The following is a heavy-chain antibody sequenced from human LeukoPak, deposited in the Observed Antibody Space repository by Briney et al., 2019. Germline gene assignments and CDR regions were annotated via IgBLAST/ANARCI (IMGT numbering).Heavy chain of an antibody. Sequence: SETLSLTCTVSGGSTRSPTYYWGWIRQPPGKGLEWIGSIYYSGNTYYNPSLMSRVTISVDTSKNQFSLNLSSVTAADTAVYFCARAPHFFDISGSRYYFDYWGQGTLVTVSS. D-gene: IGHD3-22*01. CDR3: ARAPHFFDISGSRYYFDY. CDR2: IYYSGNT. J-gene: IGHJ4*02. V-gene: IGHV4-39*07. CDR1: GGSTRSPTYY.